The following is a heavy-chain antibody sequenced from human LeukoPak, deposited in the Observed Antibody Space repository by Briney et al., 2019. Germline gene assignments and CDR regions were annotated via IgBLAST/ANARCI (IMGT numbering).Heavy chain of an antibody. D-gene: IGHD2-2*01. J-gene: IGHJ6*02. CDR1: GYTFTSYY. CDR2: INPSGGST. V-gene: IGHV1-46*01. CDR3: ARGSQLLYYYYYGMDV. Sequence: ASVTVSCKASGYTFTSYYMHWVRQAPGQGLEWMGIINPSGGSTSYAQKFQGRVTMTRDTSTSTVYMELSSLRSEDTAVYYCARGSQLLYYYYYGMDVWGQGTTVTVSS.